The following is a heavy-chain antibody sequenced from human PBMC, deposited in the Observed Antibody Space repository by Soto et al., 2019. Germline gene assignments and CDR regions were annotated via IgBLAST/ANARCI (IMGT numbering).Heavy chain of an antibody. Sequence: QVQLVQSGAEVKTPGASVKVSCKASGYTFTKYAISWMRQAPGQGLEWIGWISVYNGNTKYAENLQGRVTVTTDTSTTTVYRELRSLRSDDTAVYYCARGGAGLYYYYYGMDVWGQGTTVTVPS. D-gene: IGHD6-19*01. CDR1: GYTFTKYA. CDR3: ARGGAGLYYYYYGMDV. V-gene: IGHV1-18*01. CDR2: ISVYNGNT. J-gene: IGHJ6*02.